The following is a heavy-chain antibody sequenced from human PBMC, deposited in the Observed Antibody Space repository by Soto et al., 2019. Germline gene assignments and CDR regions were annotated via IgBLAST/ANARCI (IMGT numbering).Heavy chain of an antibody. D-gene: IGHD5-12*01. V-gene: IGHV4-34*01. Sequence: PSETLSLTCAVNGGSFSDYYWGWVRQPPGKGLELIGEISHSGSTSYNPSLKSRVTISIDTSKNQFSLKLSSVSAADTAMYYCARGLQRRFGGYKGLGYHGMDVWGQGTTVTVSS. J-gene: IGHJ6*02. CDR3: ARGLQRRFGGYKGLGYHGMDV. CDR1: GGSFSDYY. CDR2: ISHSGST.